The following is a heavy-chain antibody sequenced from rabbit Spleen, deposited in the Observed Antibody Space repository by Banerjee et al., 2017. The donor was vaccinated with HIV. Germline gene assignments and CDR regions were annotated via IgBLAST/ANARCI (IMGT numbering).Heavy chain of an antibody. J-gene: IGHJ6*01. D-gene: IGHD1-1*01. CDR1: GVSFSISSY. CDR2: IDSGSSGFT. CDR3: ARDTSSSFSSYGMDL. V-gene: IGHV1S45*01. Sequence: QEQLVEPGGGLVQPEGSLTLNCTASGVSFSISSYMCWVRQAPGKGLEWIACIDSGSSGFTYFATWAKGRFTCSKTSSTTVTLQMTRLTAADTATYFCARDTSSSFSSYGMDLWGPGTLVTVS.